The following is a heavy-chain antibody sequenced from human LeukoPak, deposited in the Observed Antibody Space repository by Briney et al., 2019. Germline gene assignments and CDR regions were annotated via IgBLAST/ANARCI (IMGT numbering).Heavy chain of an antibody. CDR1: GFRFRSYW. Sequence: GGSLRLSCEASGFRFRSYWMHWVRQVPGKGLEWVSSISSSSSYIYYADSVKGRFTISRDNAKNSLYLQMSSLRAEDTAVYYCARDRLELWGRPFDYWGQGTLVTVSS. CDR2: ISSSSSYI. V-gene: IGHV3-21*01. D-gene: IGHD1-7*01. J-gene: IGHJ4*02. CDR3: ARDRLELWGRPFDY.